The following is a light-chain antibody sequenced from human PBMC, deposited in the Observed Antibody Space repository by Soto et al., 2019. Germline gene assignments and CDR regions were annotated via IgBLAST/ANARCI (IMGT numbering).Light chain of an antibody. Sequence: QSALTQPRSVSGSPGQSVTISCTGTSNDVGDYDYVSWYQQYPGKAPKLIIYDVNKRPSGVPDRFSGSKSGNTASLTISALQAEDEADYYCCSYAGGYIFVFGTGTKLTVL. CDR1: SNDVGDYDY. CDR2: DVN. J-gene: IGLJ1*01. CDR3: CSYAGGYIFV. V-gene: IGLV2-11*01.